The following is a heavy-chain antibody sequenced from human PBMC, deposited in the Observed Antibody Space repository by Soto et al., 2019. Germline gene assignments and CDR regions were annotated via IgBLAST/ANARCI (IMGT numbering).Heavy chain of an antibody. J-gene: IGHJ4*02. CDR3: ARHYHGFDS. Sequence: GESLKISCNDSGYNFATGWIAWVRQMPGKGLEWMGVIYFGDSDTRYSPSFQDQVTISVDKSISTAYLQWSSLKASDTAMYYCARHYHGFDSWGQGTPVTVSS. CDR2: IYFGDSDT. D-gene: IGHD3-16*02. CDR1: GYNFATGW. V-gene: IGHV5-51*01.